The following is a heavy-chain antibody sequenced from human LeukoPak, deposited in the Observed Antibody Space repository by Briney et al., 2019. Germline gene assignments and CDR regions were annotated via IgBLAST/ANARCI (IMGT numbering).Heavy chain of an antibody. CDR3: AKDQGIAVAGTEYGREDAFDI. D-gene: IGHD6-19*01. J-gene: IGHJ3*02. CDR1: GFTFSSYG. V-gene: IGHV3-30*02. Sequence: PGGSLRLSCAASGFTFSSYGMHWVRQAPGKGLEWVAFIRYDGSNKCYADSVKGRFTISRDNSKNTLYLQMNSLRAEDTAVYYCAKDQGIAVAGTEYGREDAFDIWGQGTMVTVSS. CDR2: IRYDGSNK.